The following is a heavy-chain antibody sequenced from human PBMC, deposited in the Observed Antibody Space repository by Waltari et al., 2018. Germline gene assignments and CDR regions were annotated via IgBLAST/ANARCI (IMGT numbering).Heavy chain of an antibody. CDR3: NRVDIGYEKWGEGRQVTDW. CDR2: IRSNAYGGRT. D-gene: IGHD5-12*01. J-gene: IGHJ2*01. CDR1: GCCFVVYD. Sequence: QLVDFSSGLVQRWRSLRLSFTASGCCFVVYDLRWCRQGPGKRLEWVGCIRSNAYGGRTEDEEHVNGRVRISRDDSKMIDYLKRTSRKTEETAVYYCNRVDIGYEKWGEGRQVTDW. V-gene: IGHV3-49*03.